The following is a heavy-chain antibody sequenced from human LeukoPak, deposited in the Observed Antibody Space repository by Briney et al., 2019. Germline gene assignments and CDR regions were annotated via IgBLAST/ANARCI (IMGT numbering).Heavy chain of an antibody. CDR2: ISWNSGSI. V-gene: IGHV3-9*01. Sequence: GGSLRLSCAASGFTFDVYAMHWVRQAPGKGLEWVSGISWNSGSIDYADSVKGRFTISRDNAKNSLYLQMNSLRAEDTALYYCAKDMMAIAAAGLLFDYWGQGTLVTVSS. D-gene: IGHD6-13*01. J-gene: IGHJ4*02. CDR1: GFTFDVYA. CDR3: AKDMMAIAAAGLLFDY.